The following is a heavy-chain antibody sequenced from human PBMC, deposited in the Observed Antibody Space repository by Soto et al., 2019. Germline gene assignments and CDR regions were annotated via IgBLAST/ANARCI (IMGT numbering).Heavy chain of an antibody. CDR3: AALAARQVYYYYGMDV. CDR2: IYYSGST. J-gene: IGHJ6*02. CDR1: GGSISSSSYY. D-gene: IGHD6-6*01. Sequence: PSETLSLTCTVSGGSISSSSYYWGWIRQPPGKGLEWIGSIYYSGSTYYNPSLKSRVTISVDTSKNQFSLKLSSVTAADTAVYYCAALAARQVYYYYGMDVWGQGTTVT. V-gene: IGHV4-39*01.